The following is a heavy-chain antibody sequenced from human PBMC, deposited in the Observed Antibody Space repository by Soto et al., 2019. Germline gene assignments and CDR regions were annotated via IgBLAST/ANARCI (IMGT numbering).Heavy chain of an antibody. D-gene: IGHD6-13*01. CDR1: GYTFTSYD. J-gene: IGHJ6*02. CDR3: ARGRESSSWYTYYYGMDV. CDR2: MNPNSGNT. V-gene: IGHV1-8*01. Sequence: ASVKVSCKASGYTFTSYDSNCVRQATGQGLEWMGWMNPNSGNTGYAQKFQGRVTMTRNTSISTAYMELSSLRSEDTAVYYCARGRESSSWYTYYYGMDVWGQGTTVTVSS.